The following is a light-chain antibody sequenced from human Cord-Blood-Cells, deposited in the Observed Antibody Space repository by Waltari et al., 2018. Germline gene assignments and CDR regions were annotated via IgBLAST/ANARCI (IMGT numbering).Light chain of an antibody. Sequence: QSALTQPASVSGSPGQSVTISCTGTSSDVGGYNLVSWYQQHPGKAPKLMIYEVSKRPSVVPNRFSGSKSGNTASLTVSGLQAEDEADYYCCSYAGSSTWVFGGGTKLTVL. J-gene: IGLJ3*02. CDR3: CSYAGSSTWV. CDR1: SSDVGGYNL. V-gene: IGLV2-23*02. CDR2: EVS.